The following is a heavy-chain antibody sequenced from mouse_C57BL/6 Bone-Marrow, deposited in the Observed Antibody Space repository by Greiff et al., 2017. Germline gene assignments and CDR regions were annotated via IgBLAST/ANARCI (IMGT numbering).Heavy chain of an antibody. CDR1: GYTFTTYP. Sequence: QVQLQQSGAELVKPGASVKMSCTASGYTFTTYPIEWMKQNHGKSLEWIGNFHPYNDDTKYNEKFKGKATLTVEKSSSTVYLELSRLTSDDSAVYYCERLNWDVGYVDYWGQGTTLTVSS. CDR2: FHPYNDDT. J-gene: IGHJ2*01. CDR3: ERLNWDVGYVDY. D-gene: IGHD4-1*01. V-gene: IGHV1-47*01.